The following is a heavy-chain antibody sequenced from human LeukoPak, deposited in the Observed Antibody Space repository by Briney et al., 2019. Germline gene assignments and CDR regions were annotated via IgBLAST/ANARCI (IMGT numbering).Heavy chain of an antibody. D-gene: IGHD3-22*01. J-gene: IGHJ3*02. Sequence: SETLSLTCTVSGGSISSGGYSWSWIRQPPGEGLEWIGYICNSESTYYNPSLKSRVTISEDPSKNQFSLKLSSVTAADTAVYYCATVTYYYDSSGSGDAFDIWGQGTMVTVSS. CDR1: GGSISSGGYS. CDR3: ATVTYYYDSSGSGDAFDI. CDR2: ICNSEST. V-gene: IGHV4-30-4*07.